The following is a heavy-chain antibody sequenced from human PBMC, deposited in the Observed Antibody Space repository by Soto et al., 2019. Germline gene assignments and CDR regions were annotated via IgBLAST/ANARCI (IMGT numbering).Heavy chain of an antibody. CDR2: ISYDGSNK. CDR3: AEGGSSSVDY. CDR1: GFTFSSYG. V-gene: IGHV3-30*18. D-gene: IGHD6-6*01. J-gene: IGHJ4*02. Sequence: QVQLVESGGGVVQPGRSLRLSCAASGFTFSSYGMHWVRQAPGKGLEWVAVISYDGSNKYYADSVKGRFTISRDNSKNTLYLQMNSLRAEDTAVYYCAEGGSSSVDYWGQGTLVTVSS.